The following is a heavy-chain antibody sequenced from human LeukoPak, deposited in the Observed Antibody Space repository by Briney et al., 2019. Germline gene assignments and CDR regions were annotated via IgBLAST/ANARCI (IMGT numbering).Heavy chain of an antibody. J-gene: IGHJ5*02. V-gene: IGHV1-69*02. D-gene: IGHD1-26*01. Sequence: SVTVSCKASGGTFSSYTISWVRQAPGQGLEWMGRIIPILGIANSAQKFQGRVTITADKSTSTAYMELSSLRSEDTAVYYCASGTGGFDPWGQGTLVTVSS. CDR1: GGTFSSYT. CDR2: IIPILGIA. CDR3: ASGTGGFDP.